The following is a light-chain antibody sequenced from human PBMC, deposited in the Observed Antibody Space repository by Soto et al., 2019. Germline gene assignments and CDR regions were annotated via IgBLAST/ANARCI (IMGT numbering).Light chain of an antibody. J-gene: IGLJ2*01. CDR2: DVT. CDR1: SSDVGGYNY. V-gene: IGLV2-14*03. CDR3: SSYRSTSTYVV. Sequence: QSVLTQPASVSGSPGQSITISCTGTSSDVGGYNYVSWYQQHPGKAPKFIIYDVTNRPSGVSNRFSGSKSGNTASLTISGLQAEDEADYYCSSYRSTSTYVVFGGGTKLTV.